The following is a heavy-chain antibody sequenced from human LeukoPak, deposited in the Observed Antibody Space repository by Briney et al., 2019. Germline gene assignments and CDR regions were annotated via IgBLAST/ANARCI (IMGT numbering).Heavy chain of an antibody. V-gene: IGHV3-23*01. CDR3: AKAHIGFKDRIAVAAVLDY. CDR1: GFTVSKNY. D-gene: IGHD6-19*01. CDR2: ISSSGGTA. J-gene: IGHJ4*02. Sequence: GGSLRLSCAASGFTVSKNYMSWVRQAPGKGLEWISAISSSGGTAYYADSVKGRFTISRDNSKNTMYLQMSSLRAEDTAVYYCAKAHIGFKDRIAVAAVLDYWGQGSLVTVSS.